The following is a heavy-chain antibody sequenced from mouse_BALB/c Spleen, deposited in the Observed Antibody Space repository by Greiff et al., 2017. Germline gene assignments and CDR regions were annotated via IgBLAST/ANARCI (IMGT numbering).Heavy chain of an antibody. CDR2: IYPGSGST. CDR1: GYTFTSYW. CDR3: TRWDYQFAY. D-gene: IGHD4-1*01. V-gene: IGHV1S22*01. J-gene: IGHJ3*01. Sequence: LQQPGSELVRPGASVKLSCKASGYTFTSYWMHWVKQRPGQGLEWIGNIYPGSGSTSYDEKFKSKATLTVDTSSSTAYMQLSSLTSEDSAVYYCTRWDYQFAYWGQGTLVTVSA.